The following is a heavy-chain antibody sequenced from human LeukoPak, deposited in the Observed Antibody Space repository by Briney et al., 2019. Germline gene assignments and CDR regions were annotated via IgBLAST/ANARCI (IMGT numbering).Heavy chain of an antibody. CDR2: INLDGSEI. Sequence: GGSLRLSCEASGFVFGHSWMSWVRQAPGKGLEWVANINLDGSEINYLDSLTGRLTISRDNAKDSLYLQMNGLRAEDTAVYFCERDRGYSTFDYWGQGTLVTVSS. CDR3: ERDRGYSTFDY. V-gene: IGHV3-7*03. CDR1: GFVFGHSW. J-gene: IGHJ4*02. D-gene: IGHD3-22*01.